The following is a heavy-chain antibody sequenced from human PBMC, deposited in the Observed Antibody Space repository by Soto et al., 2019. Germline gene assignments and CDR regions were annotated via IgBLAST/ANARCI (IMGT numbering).Heavy chain of an antibody. V-gene: IGHV3-30-3*01. J-gene: IGHJ4*02. D-gene: IGHD1-26*01. CDR2: ISYDGSNK. CDR3: ARESGSYYSFDY. CDR1: GFTFSSYA. Sequence: QVQLVESGGGVVQPGRSLRLPCAASGFTFSSYAMHWVRQAPGKGLEWVAVISYDGSNKYYADSVKGRFTISRDNSKNTLYLQMNSLRAEDTAVYYCARESGSYYSFDYWGQGTLVTVSS.